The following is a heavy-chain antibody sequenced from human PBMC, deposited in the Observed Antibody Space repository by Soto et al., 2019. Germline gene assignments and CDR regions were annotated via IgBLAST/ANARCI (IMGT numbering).Heavy chain of an antibody. CDR2: IYYSGST. CDR3: ARKRDDFWSGFPCWFDP. D-gene: IGHD3-3*01. V-gene: IGHV4-39*01. CDR1: GGSISSSSYY. J-gene: IGHJ5*02. Sequence: PSETLSLTCTVSGGSISSSSYYWGWIRQPPGKGLEWIGRIYYSGSTYYNPSLKSRVTISVDTSKNQFSLKLSSVTAADTAVYYCARKRDDFWSGFPCWFDPWGQGTLVTVSS.